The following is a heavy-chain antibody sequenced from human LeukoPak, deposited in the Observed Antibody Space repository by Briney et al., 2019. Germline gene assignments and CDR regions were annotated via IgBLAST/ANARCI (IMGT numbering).Heavy chain of an antibody. J-gene: IGHJ4*02. Sequence: GGSLRLSCAASGFTFSNYGMSWFRQAPGKGLEWVSAISPSGGSTYFADSVKGRFATSRDDSRNTLYLQMNSLRAEDTAVYYCARLVGVSPLDYWGQGTPVTVSS. V-gene: IGHV3-23*01. CDR3: ARLVGVSPLDY. CDR2: ISPSGGST. CDR1: GFTFSNYG. D-gene: IGHD3-16*01.